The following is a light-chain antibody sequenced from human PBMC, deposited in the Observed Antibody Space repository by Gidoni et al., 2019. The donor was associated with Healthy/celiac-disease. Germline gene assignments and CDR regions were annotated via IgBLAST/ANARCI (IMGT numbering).Light chain of an antibody. CDR1: QSVSSY. CDR2: DAS. V-gene: IGKV3-11*01. CDR3: QQRSNWPLT. J-gene: IGKJ4*01. Sequence: EIVLTQSPATLSLSPGERATLPRRASQSVSSYLAWYQQKPGQAPRLLLYDASNRATGIPARFSGSGSGTDFTLTISSLEPEDFAVYYCQQRSNWPLTFXGXTKVGIK.